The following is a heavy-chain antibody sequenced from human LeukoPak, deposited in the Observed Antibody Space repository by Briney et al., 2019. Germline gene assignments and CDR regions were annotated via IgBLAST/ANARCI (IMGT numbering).Heavy chain of an antibody. Sequence: PGRSLRLSCAASGFTFSSYAMHWVRQAPGKGLEWVAVISYDGSNKYYADSVKGRFTISRDNSKNTLYLQMNSLRAEDTAVYYRARDSVVVAAMGAFDIWGQGTMVTVSS. D-gene: IGHD2-15*01. CDR3: ARDSVVVAAMGAFDI. CDR1: GFTFSSYA. CDR2: ISYDGSNK. V-gene: IGHV3-30*04. J-gene: IGHJ3*02.